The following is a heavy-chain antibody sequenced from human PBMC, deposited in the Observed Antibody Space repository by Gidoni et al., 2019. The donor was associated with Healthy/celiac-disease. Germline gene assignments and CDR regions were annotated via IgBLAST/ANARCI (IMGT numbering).Heavy chain of an antibody. CDR3: AREVGYYDFWSGYCNWFDP. CDR1: GFTFSSFW. J-gene: IGHJ5*02. V-gene: IGHV3-7*01. D-gene: IGHD3-3*01. Sequence: EVQLVESGGGLVQPGGSLSLSCAASGFTFSSFWMSWVRQAPGKGLEGVDNIKQDGSEKYYVDSVKGRFTSSRDNAKNSLYLQMNSLRAEDTAVYYCAREVGYYDFWSGYCNWFDPWGQGTLVTVSS. CDR2: IKQDGSEK.